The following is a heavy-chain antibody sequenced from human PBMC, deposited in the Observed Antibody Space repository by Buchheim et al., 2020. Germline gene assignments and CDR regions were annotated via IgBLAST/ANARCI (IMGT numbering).Heavy chain of an antibody. CDR1: GGSISSYY. J-gene: IGHJ4*02. D-gene: IGHD2-2*01. V-gene: IGHV4-59*01. CDR2: IYYSGST. CDR3: ARGRSDQLLFY. Sequence: QVQLQESGPGLVKPSETLSLTCTVSGGSISSYYWIWIRQPPGKVLEWLGYIYYSGSTNYNPSLKCRVTISVDTSKNQFSLKLSSVTAADTAVYYCARGRSDQLLFYWGQGTL.